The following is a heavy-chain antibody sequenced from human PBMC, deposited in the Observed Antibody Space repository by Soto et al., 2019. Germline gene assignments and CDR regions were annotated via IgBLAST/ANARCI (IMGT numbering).Heavy chain of an antibody. J-gene: IGHJ4*02. Sequence: SETLSLTCTVSGGSISSYYWSWIRQPPGKGLEWIGYIYYSGSTNYNPSLKSRVTISVDTSKNQFSLKLSSVTAADTAVYYCARGYSSGWYYFDYWGQGTLVTVSS. CDR2: IYYSGST. CDR3: ARGYSSGWYYFDY. CDR1: GGSISSYY. V-gene: IGHV4-59*01. D-gene: IGHD6-19*01.